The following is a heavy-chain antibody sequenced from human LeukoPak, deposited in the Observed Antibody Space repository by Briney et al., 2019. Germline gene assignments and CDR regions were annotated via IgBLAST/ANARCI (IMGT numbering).Heavy chain of an antibody. J-gene: IGHJ4*02. Sequence: PSETLSLTCTVSGGSVSSGSYYWSWIRQPRGKGLEWIGYIYYSGSTDYNPSLKSRVTISVDTSKNQISLRLSSVTAADTAVHYCARVDSGTYYMPFDYWGQGSLVTVSS. V-gene: IGHV4-61*01. D-gene: IGHD1-26*01. CDR2: IYYSGST. CDR1: GGSVSSGSYY. CDR3: ARVDSGTYYMPFDY.